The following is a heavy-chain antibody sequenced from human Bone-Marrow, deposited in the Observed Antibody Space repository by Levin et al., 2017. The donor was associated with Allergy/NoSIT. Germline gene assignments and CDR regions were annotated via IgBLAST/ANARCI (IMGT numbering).Heavy chain of an antibody. CDR1: GFTFSSYW. J-gene: IGHJ6*03. Sequence: GESLKISCAASGFTFSSYWMHWVRQAPGKGLVWVSRTNGDGSTTSYADSVEGRFTISRDNAKNTLYLQMNSLRAEDTAVYYCARVDSFNYGLDYMDVWGKGTTVTVSS. CDR2: TNGDGSTT. V-gene: IGHV3-74*01. CDR3: ARVDSFNYGLDYMDV. D-gene: IGHD4-17*01.